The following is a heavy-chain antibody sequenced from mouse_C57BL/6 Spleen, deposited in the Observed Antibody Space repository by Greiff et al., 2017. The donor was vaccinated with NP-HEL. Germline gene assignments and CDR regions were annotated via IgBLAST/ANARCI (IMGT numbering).Heavy chain of an antibody. J-gene: IGHJ1*03. V-gene: IGHV1-9*01. D-gene: IGHD1-1*01. CDR1: GYTFTGYW. CDR2: ILPGSGST. CDR3: ARVDGSSFWYFEV. Sequence: QVQLKQSGAELMKPGASVKLSCKATGYTFTGYWIEWVKQRPGHGLEWIGEILPGSGSTNYNAKFKGKATFTADTSSNTAYMQLSSLTTEDSAIYYCARVDGSSFWYFEVWGTGTTVTVSS.